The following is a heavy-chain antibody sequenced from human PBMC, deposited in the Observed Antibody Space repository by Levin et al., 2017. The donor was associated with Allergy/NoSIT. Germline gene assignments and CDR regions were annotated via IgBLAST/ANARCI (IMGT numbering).Heavy chain of an antibody. CDR1: GGSISSGSYY. V-gene: IGHV4-61*02. J-gene: IGHJ4*02. Sequence: PSETLSLTCTVSGGSISSGSYYWSWIRQPAGKGLEWIGRIYTSGSTNYNPSLKSRVTISVDTSKNQFSLKLSSVTAADTAVYYCARESGRGFIAVAGWGQGTLVTVSS. CDR2: IYTSGST. D-gene: IGHD6-19*01. CDR3: ARESGRGFIAVAG.